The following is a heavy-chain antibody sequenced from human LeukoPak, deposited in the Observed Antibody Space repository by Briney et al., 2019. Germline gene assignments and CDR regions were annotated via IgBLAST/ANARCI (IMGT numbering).Heavy chain of an antibody. CDR3: TRGSNSGSFRPDF. V-gene: IGHV3-23*01. CDR2: IRASDGST. D-gene: IGHD1-26*01. CDR1: GFTFVSHP. Sequence: GGSVRLSCAASGFTFVSHPMSWVRQAPGKGLEWVSGIRASDGSTYYADSVKGRFTSSRDNSKNTLYLQMNSLRAEDTAVYYCTRGSNSGSFRPDFWGQGTLVTVSS. J-gene: IGHJ4*02.